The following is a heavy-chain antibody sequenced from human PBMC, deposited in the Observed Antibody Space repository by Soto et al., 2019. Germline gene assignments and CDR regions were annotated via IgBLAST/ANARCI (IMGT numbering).Heavy chain of an antibody. CDR1: GGSITSSSHF. D-gene: IGHD6-25*01. CDR2: IYFTGNT. J-gene: IGHJ5*02. CDR3: AGQTFTIAAASYGRSIWFDP. V-gene: IGHV4-39*01. Sequence: SETLSLTCTVSGGSITSSSHFWGWVRQPPGKGLEWIGTIYFTGNTYYTPSLKSRLTMSIDTSKNEFSLRLNSVTAADTAVYYCAGQTFTIAAASYGRSIWFDPWGPGTLVTVSS.